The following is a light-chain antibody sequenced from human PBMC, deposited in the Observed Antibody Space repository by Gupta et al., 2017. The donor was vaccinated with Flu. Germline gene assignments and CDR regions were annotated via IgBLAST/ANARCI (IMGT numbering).Light chain of an antibody. J-gene: IGKJ3*01. CDR1: QGISNY. CDR2: AAS. V-gene: IGKV1-27*01. Sequence: DSQMTQSPSSLSASVGDRVTITCRASQGISNYLPWYQQKPGKGPKLLIYAASTLQSGVPSRFSGSGSGTDFTLTISSRQPEDVATYYCQKDNSAPFTFGHGTKVDIK. CDR3: QKDNSAPFT.